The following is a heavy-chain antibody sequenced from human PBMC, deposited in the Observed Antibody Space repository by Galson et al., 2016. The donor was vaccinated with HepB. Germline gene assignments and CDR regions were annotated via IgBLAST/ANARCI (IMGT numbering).Heavy chain of an antibody. CDR3: ARRRGSGSHDY. J-gene: IGHJ4*02. CDR1: GFTFSDYP. CDR2: IKFDGNEK. D-gene: IGHD3-10*01. V-gene: IGHV3-7*03. Sequence: SLRLSCATSGFTFSDYPMYWIRQAPGEGLEWVANIKFDGNEKDYVDSVKGRFTISRDNAKNSLYLQMNSLRAEDTAVYYCARRRGSGSHDYWGQGTLVTVSS.